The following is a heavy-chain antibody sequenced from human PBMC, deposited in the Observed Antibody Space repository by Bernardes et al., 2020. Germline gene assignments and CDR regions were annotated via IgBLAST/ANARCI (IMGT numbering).Heavy chain of an antibody. J-gene: IGHJ5*02. CDR1: GFTFSSYA. CDR2: ISGSGGST. CDR3: AKSGYSYGYGGNNWFDP. D-gene: IGHD5-18*01. V-gene: IGHV3-23*01. Sequence: GGSLSLSCAASGFTFSSYAMSWVRQAPGKGLEWVSAISGSGGSTYYADSVKGRFTISRDNSKNTLYLQMNSLRAEDTAVYYCAKSGYSYGYGGNNWFDPWGQGTLVTVSS.